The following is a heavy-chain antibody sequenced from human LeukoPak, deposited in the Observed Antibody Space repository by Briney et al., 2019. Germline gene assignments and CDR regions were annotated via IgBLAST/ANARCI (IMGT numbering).Heavy chain of an antibody. CDR2: TYPGDSDT. Sequence: GESLKISCKGSGYSFTSYWIGWVRQMPGKGLEWMGITYPGDSDTRYSPSFQGQVTISADKSISTAFLQWSSLKASDTAMYYCARRGGGDCSGGTCYDAFDIWGQGTMVTVSS. CDR1: GYSFTSYW. J-gene: IGHJ3*02. CDR3: ARRGGGDCSGGTCYDAFDI. V-gene: IGHV5-51*01. D-gene: IGHD2-15*01.